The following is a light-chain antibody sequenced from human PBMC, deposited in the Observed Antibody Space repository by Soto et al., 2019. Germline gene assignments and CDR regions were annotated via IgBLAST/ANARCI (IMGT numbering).Light chain of an antibody. CDR3: SSYTSSSIDYV. V-gene: IGLV2-14*01. Sequence: QSALTQPASVSGSPGQSITISCTGTSSDFGGNNYVSWYQQHPGKAPKLMIYEVSNRPSGVSNRFSGSKSGNTASLTISGLQAEDEADYYCSSYTSSSIDYVFGTGTKLTVL. CDR2: EVS. J-gene: IGLJ1*01. CDR1: SSDFGGNNY.